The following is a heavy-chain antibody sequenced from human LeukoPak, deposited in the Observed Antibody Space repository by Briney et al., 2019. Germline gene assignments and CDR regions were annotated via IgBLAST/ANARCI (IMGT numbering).Heavy chain of an antibody. CDR2: INHSGST. CDR1: GGSFSGYY. CDR3: AREDENDSSGYSPGFDY. J-gene: IGHJ4*02. Sequence: SETLSLTCAVYGGSFSGYYWSWIRQPPGKGLEWIGEINHSGSTNYNPSLKSRVTISVDTSKNQFSLKLSPVTAADTAVYYCAREDENDSSGYSPGFDYWGQGTLVTVSS. D-gene: IGHD3-22*01. V-gene: IGHV4-34*01.